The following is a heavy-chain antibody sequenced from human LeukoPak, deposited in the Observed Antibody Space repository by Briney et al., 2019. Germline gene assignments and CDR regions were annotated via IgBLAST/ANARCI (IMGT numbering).Heavy chain of an antibody. CDR1: GGSISSYY. J-gene: IGHJ5*02. Sequence: SETLSLTCTVSGGSISSYYWSWIRQPPGKGLEWIGYIYYSGSTNYNPSLKSRVTISVDTSKNQFSLKLSSVTAADTAVYYCAQIRGEGWFDPWGQGTLVTVSS. V-gene: IGHV4-59*01. D-gene: IGHD3-10*01. CDR3: AQIRGEGWFDP. CDR2: IYYSGST.